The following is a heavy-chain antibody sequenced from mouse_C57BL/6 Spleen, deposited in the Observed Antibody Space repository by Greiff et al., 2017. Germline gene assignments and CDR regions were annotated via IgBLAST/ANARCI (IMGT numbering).Heavy chain of an antibody. Sequence: QVQLKQPGAELVRPGSSVKLSCKASGYTFTSYWMDWVKQRPGQGLEWIGNIYPSDSETHYNQKFKDKATLTVDKSSSTAYMQLSSLASEDSAVYYCARRIGSYCFDYWGQGTTLTVSS. CDR3: ARRIGSYCFDY. D-gene: IGHD2-14*01. V-gene: IGHV1-61*01. CDR2: IYPSDSET. J-gene: IGHJ2*01. CDR1: GYTFTSYW.